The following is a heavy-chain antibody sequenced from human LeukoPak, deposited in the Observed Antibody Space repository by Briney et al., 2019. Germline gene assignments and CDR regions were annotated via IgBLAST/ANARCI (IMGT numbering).Heavy chain of an antibody. J-gene: IGHJ5*01. D-gene: IGHD4-11*01. CDR3: ARLLHDWFDS. V-gene: IGHV4-59*08. CDR1: GDSINSYY. CDR2: IYYRGSA. Sequence: SETLSLTCTVSGDSINSYYWSWIRQPPGKGLEWLGYIYYRGSANYNPSLKSRVTVSIDTSKNQFSLKLTSVTAADTAVYYCARLLHDWFDSWGQGTLVTVSS.